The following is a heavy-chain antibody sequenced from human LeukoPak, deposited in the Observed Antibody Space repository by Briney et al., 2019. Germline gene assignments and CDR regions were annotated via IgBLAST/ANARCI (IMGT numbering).Heavy chain of an antibody. CDR3: ARGLRNSGWYSDY. CDR2: INHSGST. CDR1: GGSFSGYF. J-gene: IGHJ4*02. V-gene: IGHV4-34*01. Sequence: PSETLSLTCAVYGGSFSGYFWSWIRQPPGKGLEWIGEINHSGSTNYNSSLKSRVTISVDTSKNQFSLKLSSVTAADTAVYYCARGLRNSGWYSDYWGQGTLVTVSS. D-gene: IGHD6-19*01.